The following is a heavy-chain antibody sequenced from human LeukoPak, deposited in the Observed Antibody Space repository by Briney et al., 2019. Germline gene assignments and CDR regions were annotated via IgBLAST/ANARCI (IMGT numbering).Heavy chain of an antibody. D-gene: IGHD4-11*01. CDR3: ARDSTTVTTSTYYYYYGMDV. CDR2: ISYDGSNK. V-gene: IGHV3-30-3*01. Sequence: GGSLRLSCAASGFDFSNYWMYWVRQAPGKGLEWVAVISYDGSNKYYADSVKGRFTISRDNSKNTLYLQMNSLRAEDTAVYYCARDSTTVTTSTYYYYYGMDVWGQGTTVTVSS. J-gene: IGHJ6*02. CDR1: GFDFSNYW.